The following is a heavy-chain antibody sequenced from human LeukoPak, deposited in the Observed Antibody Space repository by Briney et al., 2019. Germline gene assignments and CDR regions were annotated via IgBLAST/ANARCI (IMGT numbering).Heavy chain of an antibody. D-gene: IGHD6-19*01. CDR2: IYYSGST. CDR3: AGHSSGWYRHEEYFDY. J-gene: IGHJ4*02. Sequence: SETLSLTCTVSGGSISSYYWSWIRQPPGKGLEWIGYIYYSGSTNYNPSLKSRVTISVDTSKNQFSLKLSSVTAADTAVYYCAGHSSGWYRHEEYFDYWGQGTLVTVSS. CDR1: GGSISSYY. V-gene: IGHV4-59*08.